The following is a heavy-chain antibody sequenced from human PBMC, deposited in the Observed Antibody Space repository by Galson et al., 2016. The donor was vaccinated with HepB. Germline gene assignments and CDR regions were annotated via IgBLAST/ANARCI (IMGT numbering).Heavy chain of an antibody. CDR3: ARFGKIASRGFALDI. V-gene: IGHV1-3*01. J-gene: IGHJ3*02. CDR2: INAGNGNT. D-gene: IGHD6-6*01. CDR1: GYIFISDP. Sequence: SVKVSCKASGYIFISDPIHWVRQAPGQRLEWMGWINAGNGNTNYSQEFQGRVTFTTDTSASTAYMELSSLRYEDTAVYYCARFGKIASRGFALDIWGQGSMVTGAS.